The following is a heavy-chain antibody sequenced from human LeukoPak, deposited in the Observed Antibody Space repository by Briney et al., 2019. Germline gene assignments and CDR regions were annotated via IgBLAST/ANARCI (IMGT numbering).Heavy chain of an antibody. D-gene: IGHD1-26*01. CDR1: GFTFSNYA. V-gene: IGHV3-23*01. J-gene: IGHJ4*02. CDR3: AKQWVDC. Sequence: GSLRLSCAASGFTFSNYAMNWVRQAPGKGLEWVSSISESGDKTDYADSVRGQFTISRDNSQNTLYLEMNSLRAEDTAVYYCAKQWVDCWGQGTLVTVSS. CDR2: ISESGDKT.